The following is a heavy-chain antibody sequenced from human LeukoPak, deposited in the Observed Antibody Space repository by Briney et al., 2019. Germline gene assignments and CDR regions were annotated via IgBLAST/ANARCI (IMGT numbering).Heavy chain of an antibody. CDR2: ISSSTTYM. CDR1: GFTFSDYN. D-gene: IGHD3-10*01. J-gene: IGHJ6*03. Sequence: GGSLRLSCTASGFTFSDYNMNWVRQAPGKGLEWVSSISSSTTYMYYADSVKGRFTISRDDAKKSLYLQMSSLRAEDTAVYYCARDDGSGSYANFYYYYYYMDVWGKGTTVTVSS. V-gene: IGHV3-21*01. CDR3: ARDDGSGSYANFYYYYYYMDV.